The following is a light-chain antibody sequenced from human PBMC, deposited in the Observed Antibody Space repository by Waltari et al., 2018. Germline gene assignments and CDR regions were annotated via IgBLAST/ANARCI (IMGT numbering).Light chain of an antibody. CDR1: RSVGGW. CDR3: QQYNDLYS. V-gene: IGKV1-5*01. Sequence: DIQITQSPFALSASVGDTVTINCRTSRSVGGWMAWFQQKPDKAPRLLIYEASSLADGVPSRFSGSGSATEFTLTISGLQPDDFATYYCQQYNDLYSFGRGTKLEI. CDR2: EAS. J-gene: IGKJ2*01.